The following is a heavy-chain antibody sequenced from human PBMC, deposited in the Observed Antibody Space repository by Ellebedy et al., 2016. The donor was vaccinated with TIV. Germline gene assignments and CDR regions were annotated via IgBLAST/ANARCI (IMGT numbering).Heavy chain of an antibody. J-gene: IGHJ5*02. V-gene: IGHV4-61*08. Sequence: SETLSLTCAVSGGSISSGGYYWSWIRQPPGKGLEWIGYIYYSGSTNYNPSLKSRVTISVDTSKNQFSLKLSSVTAADTAVYYCARGEWNLSWFDPWGQGTLVTVSS. CDR1: GGSISSGGYY. CDR3: ARGEWNLSWFDP. CDR2: IYYSGST. D-gene: IGHD1-7*01.